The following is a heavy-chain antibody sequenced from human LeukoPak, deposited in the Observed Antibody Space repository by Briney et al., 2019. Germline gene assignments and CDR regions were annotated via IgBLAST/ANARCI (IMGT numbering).Heavy chain of an antibody. Sequence: PSETLSLTCTVSGGSISSSSYYWGWIRQPPGKGLEWIGSIYYSGSTYYNPSLKSRVTISVDTSKNQFSLKLSSVTAADTAVYYCARAVPADPIDYWGQGTLVTVSS. CDR1: GGSISSSSYY. CDR3: ARAVPADPIDY. J-gene: IGHJ4*02. CDR2: IYYSGST. V-gene: IGHV4-39*01. D-gene: IGHD2-2*01.